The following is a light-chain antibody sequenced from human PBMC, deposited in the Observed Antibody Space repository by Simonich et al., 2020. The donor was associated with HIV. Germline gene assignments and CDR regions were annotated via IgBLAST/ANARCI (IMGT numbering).Light chain of an antibody. CDR1: QSISSW. V-gene: IGKV1-5*03. CDR2: KAS. Sequence: DIQMTQSLSTLSASVGDRVPITCRASQSISSWLAWYQQKSGKAPKLLIYKASSLKSGVPSRFSGSGSGTEFTLTISSLQPDDFATYFCQQYNSYTWTFGQGTKVEIK. J-gene: IGKJ1*01. CDR3: QQYNSYTWT.